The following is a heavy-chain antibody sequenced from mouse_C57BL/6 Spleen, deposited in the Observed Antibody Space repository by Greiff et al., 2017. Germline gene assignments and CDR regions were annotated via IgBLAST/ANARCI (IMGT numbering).Heavy chain of an antibody. CDR3: AREEITTVVAPYYYAMDY. CDR1: GYSFTDYN. Sequence: EVQLQQSGPELVKPGASVKISCKASGYSFTDYNMNWVKQSNGKSLEWIGVLNPNYGTTSYNQKFKGKATLTVDQSSSTAYMQLNSLTSEDSAVYYCAREEITTVVAPYYYAMDYWGQGTSVTVSS. D-gene: IGHD1-1*01. CDR2: LNPNYGTT. J-gene: IGHJ4*01. V-gene: IGHV1-39*01.